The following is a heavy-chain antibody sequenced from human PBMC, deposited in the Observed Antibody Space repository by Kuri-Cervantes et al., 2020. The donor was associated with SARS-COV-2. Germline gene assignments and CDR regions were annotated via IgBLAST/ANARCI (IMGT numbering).Heavy chain of an antibody. CDR2: IYHSWST. V-gene: IGHV4-38-2*01. Sequence: SQTLSLTCAVSGYSISSGYYWGWIRQPPGKGPEWIGSIYHSWSTYYNPSLKSRVTISVDTSKNQFSLKLSSVTAADTAVYYCARRGYSNLLDYWGQGTLVTVSS. CDR3: ARRGYSNLLDY. J-gene: IGHJ4*02. CDR1: GYSISSGYY. D-gene: IGHD4-11*01.